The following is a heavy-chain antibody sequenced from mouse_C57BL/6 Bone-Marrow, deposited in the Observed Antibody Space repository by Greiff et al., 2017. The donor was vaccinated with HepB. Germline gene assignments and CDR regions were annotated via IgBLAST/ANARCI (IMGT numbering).Heavy chain of an antibody. V-gene: IGHV2-2*01. CDR2: IWSGGST. CDR3: ARKIRLRRGGGLYYYAMDY. D-gene: IGHD2-4*01. Sequence: QVQLKQSGPGLVQPSQSLSITCTVSGFSLTSYGVHWVRQSPGKGLEWLGVIWSGGSTDYNAAFISRLSISKDNSKSQVFFKMNSLQADDTAIYYCARKIRLRRGGGLYYYAMDYWGQGTSVTVSS. CDR1: GFSLTSYG. J-gene: IGHJ4*01.